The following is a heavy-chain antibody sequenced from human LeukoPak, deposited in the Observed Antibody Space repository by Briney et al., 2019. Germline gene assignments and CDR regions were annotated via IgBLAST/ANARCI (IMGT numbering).Heavy chain of an antibody. V-gene: IGHV3-30*18. CDR2: ISYDGSNK. CDR1: GFTFSSYG. J-gene: IGHJ4*02. CDR3: AKDFAIAAAGTDY. Sequence: GGSLRLSCAASGFTFSSYGMHWVRQAPGKELEWVAVISYDGSNKYYADSVKGRFTISRDNSENTLYLQMNSLRAEDTAVYYCAKDFAIAAAGTDYWGQGTLVTVSS. D-gene: IGHD6-13*01.